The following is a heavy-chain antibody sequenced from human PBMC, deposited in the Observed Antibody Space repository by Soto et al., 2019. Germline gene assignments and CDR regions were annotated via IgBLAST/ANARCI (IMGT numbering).Heavy chain of an antibody. D-gene: IGHD2-2*01. Sequence: GASVKVSCKASGYTFTGYYMHWVRQAPGQGLEWMGWISPNNGNTNYAQKLQGRVTMTTDTSTSTAYMELRSLRSDDTAVYYCARERGCSSTSCSDYWGQGTLVTVSS. CDR2: ISPNNGNT. V-gene: IGHV1-18*04. J-gene: IGHJ4*02. CDR3: ARERGCSSTSCSDY. CDR1: GYTFTGYY.